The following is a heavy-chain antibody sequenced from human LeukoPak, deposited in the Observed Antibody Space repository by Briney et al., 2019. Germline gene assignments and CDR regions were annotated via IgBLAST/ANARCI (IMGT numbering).Heavy chain of an antibody. D-gene: IGHD7-27*01. V-gene: IGHV3-23*01. CDR1: GFTFTNYA. Sequence: GGSLRLSCAASGFTFTNYAMTWVRQAPGKGLEWVSSISASGGTTYYVDSVKGRFTISRDTSKSTLYLQMNGLRADDTAIYYCAKDRPLNWGYYFDSWGQGTLVTVSS. J-gene: IGHJ4*02. CDR3: AKDRPLNWGYYFDS. CDR2: ISASGGTT.